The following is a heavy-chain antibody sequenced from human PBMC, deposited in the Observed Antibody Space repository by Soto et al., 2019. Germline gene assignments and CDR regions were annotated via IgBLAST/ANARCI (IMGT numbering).Heavy chain of an antibody. CDR3: ARDSGETFAY. J-gene: IGHJ4*02. Sequence: LSLTCTVSGGSISSYYWSWIRQPPGKGLEWIGYIYYSGSTNYNPSLKSRVTISVDTSKNQFSLKLSSVTAADTAVYYCARDSGETFAYWGQGTLVTVSS. CDR1: GGSISSYY. CDR2: IYYSGST. D-gene: IGHD3-10*01. V-gene: IGHV4-59*01.